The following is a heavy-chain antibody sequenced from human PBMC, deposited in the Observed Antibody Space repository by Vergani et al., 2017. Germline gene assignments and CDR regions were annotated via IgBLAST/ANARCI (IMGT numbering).Heavy chain of an antibody. CDR1: GFSFGNYA. J-gene: IGHJ4*02. D-gene: IGHD5-24*01. V-gene: IGHV3-30-3*01. Sequence: QVKLEESGGGVVQPGRSLRLSCAASGFSFGNYAMHWVRQAPGKGLEWVGVISYDGTEKKYADSVKGRFTISKDISKNTLYLQMNSLRGDDTAVYYCARETRDTPSSLDYWGQGTLVTVSS. CDR2: ISYDGTEK. CDR3: ARETRDTPSSLDY.